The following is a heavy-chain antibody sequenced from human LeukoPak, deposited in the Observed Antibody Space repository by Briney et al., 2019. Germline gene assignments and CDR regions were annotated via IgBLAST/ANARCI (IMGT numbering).Heavy chain of an antibody. CDR1: GGSVSSGSYY. J-gene: IGHJ4*02. CDR3: ARTPYNFWSGYYSY. Sequence: PSETLSLTCSVSGGSVSSGSYYWSWIRQPPGKGLEWIGYIYYSGNTNYNPSLKSRVTISVDTSKNQFSLKLSSVTAADTAVYYCARTPYNFWSGYYSYWGQGNLVTVSS. D-gene: IGHD3-3*01. V-gene: IGHV4-61*01. CDR2: IYYSGNT.